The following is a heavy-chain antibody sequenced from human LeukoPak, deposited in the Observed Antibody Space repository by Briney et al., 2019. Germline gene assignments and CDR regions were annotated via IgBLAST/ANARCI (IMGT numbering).Heavy chain of an antibody. CDR1: GYTSTGYY. J-gene: IGHJ4*02. CDR3: ASCLSKQWLLPDY. CDR2: INPNSGGT. Sequence: ASVKVSCKASGYTSTGYYMHWVRQAPGQGLEWMGWINPNSGGTNYAQKFQGRVTMTRDTSISTAYMELSRLRSDGTAVYYCASCLSKQWLLPDYWGQGTLVTVSS. D-gene: IGHD6-19*01. V-gene: IGHV1-2*02.